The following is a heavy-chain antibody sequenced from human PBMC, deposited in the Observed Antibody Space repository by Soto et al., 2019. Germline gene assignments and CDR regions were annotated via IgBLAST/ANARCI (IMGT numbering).Heavy chain of an antibody. D-gene: IGHD2-15*01. CDR2: INGEGSTR. J-gene: IGHJ6*02. CDR1: GFTFSSYW. CDR3: ARGGVAAGLDV. V-gene: IGHV3-74*01. Sequence: GGSLRLSCAASGFTFSSYWMHWVRQAPGKGLVWVSRINGEGSTRGYADSVKGRFTISRDNAKNTLYLQMNSLRAEDTALYYCARGGVAAGLDVWGQGSTVTVSS.